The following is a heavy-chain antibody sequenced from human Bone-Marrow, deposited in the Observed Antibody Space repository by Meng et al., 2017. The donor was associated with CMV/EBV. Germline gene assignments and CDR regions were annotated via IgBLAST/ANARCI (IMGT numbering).Heavy chain of an antibody. J-gene: IGHJ5*02. CDR2: IYYSGST. D-gene: IGHD2-21*02. CDR3: ARARGDGWLDP. CDR1: GGSISSGDYY. V-gene: IGHV4-30-4*08. Sequence: SGSGGSISSGDYYWNWIRQPPGKVLEWIGYIYYSGSTYYIPALKSRVTISVDTSKNQFSLKLSSVTAADTAVYYCARARGDGWLDPWGQGTLVTVSS.